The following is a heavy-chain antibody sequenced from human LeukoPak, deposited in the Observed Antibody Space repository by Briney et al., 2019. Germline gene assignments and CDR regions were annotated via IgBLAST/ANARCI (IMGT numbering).Heavy chain of an antibody. Sequence: GGSLRLSCAASGFTFKLYWMHWVRQVPGKRPVWVSRINDDGSDTIYADSVRGRFTISRDDAKNTVYLRMNNLRAEDTAVYYCVRGGPSTWSWGQGTLVTVSS. CDR1: GFTFKLYW. V-gene: IGHV3-74*01. J-gene: IGHJ5*02. CDR2: INDDGSDT. CDR3: VRGGPSTWS. D-gene: IGHD2-15*01.